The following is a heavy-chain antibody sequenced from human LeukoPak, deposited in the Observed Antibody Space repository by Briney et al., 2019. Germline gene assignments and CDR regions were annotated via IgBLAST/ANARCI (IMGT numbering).Heavy chain of an antibody. D-gene: IGHD4-17*01. J-gene: IGHJ4*02. Sequence: GGSLRLSCAASGFTFSSYGMSWVRQAPGKGLEWVSAISGSGGRTYYAASVKGRFTISRDSSKNTLVLQMNTLRVEDTALYYCAKLHGDFLPAHYWGQGTLVTVSS. CDR3: AKLHGDFLPAHY. CDR2: ISGSGGRT. V-gene: IGHV3-23*01. CDR1: GFTFSSYG.